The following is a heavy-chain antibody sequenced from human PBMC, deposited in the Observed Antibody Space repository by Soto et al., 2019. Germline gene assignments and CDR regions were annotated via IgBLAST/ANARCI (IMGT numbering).Heavy chain of an antibody. CDR3: ARKLRGRWFDP. Sequence: QVQLQQWGAGLLKPSETLSLTCAVYGGSFSGYYWSWIRQPPGKGLEWIGEINHSGSTNYNPSLKSRVTIAVDTSKNQFSLKLSSVTAADTAVYYGARKLRGRWFDPWGQGTLVTVSS. CDR1: GGSFSGYY. D-gene: IGHD3-16*01. CDR2: INHSGST. V-gene: IGHV4-34*01. J-gene: IGHJ5*02.